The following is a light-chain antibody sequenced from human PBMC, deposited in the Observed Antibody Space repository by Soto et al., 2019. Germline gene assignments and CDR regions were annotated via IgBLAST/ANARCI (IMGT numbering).Light chain of an antibody. J-gene: IGKJ1*01. CDR1: QGIRND. V-gene: IGKV1-6*01. CDR3: LQDDSYPRT. CDR2: AAS. Sequence: ALQMTQSPSSLSASVGDRVTISCRASQGIRNDLGWYQQKPGKAPKLLIYAASTLQSGVPSRFSGTGSGTDFTLTISSLQPEDFATYYCLQDDSYPRTFGQGTKVEFK.